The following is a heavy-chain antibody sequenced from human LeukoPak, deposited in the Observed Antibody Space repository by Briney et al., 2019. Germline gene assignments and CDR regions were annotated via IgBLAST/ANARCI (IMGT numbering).Heavy chain of an antibody. D-gene: IGHD6-19*01. V-gene: IGHV3-30*18. Sequence: GSLRLSCAASGFTFSSYGMHWVRQAPGKGLEWVAVILYDGSNQYYADSVKGRFSISRDNAKNTVYLQMNSLGAEDTAVYYCAKGEQYSSAWYHSSGDYWGQGTLVTVSS. CDR3: AKGEQYSSAWYHSSGDY. CDR1: GFTFSSYG. J-gene: IGHJ4*02. CDR2: ILYDGSNQ.